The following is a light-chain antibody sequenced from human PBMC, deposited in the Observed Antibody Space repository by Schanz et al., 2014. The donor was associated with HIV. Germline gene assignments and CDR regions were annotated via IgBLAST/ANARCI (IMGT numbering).Light chain of an antibody. V-gene: IGKV1-8*01. CDR1: QDIRSY. CDR2: AAS. CDR3: QQSYSAPFT. Sequence: IRITQSPSSLSASKGDRVTVTCRTSQDIRSYLAWYQQKPGKAPTFLIYAASTLQSGVPSRFSGSGYGTDFNLTIGTLQPEDFATYYCQQSYSAPFTFGGGTKVE. J-gene: IGKJ4*01.